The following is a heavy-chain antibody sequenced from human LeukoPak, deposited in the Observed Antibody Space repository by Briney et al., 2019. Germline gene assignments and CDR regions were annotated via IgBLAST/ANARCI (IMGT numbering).Heavy chain of an antibody. CDR2: IYPGDSDT. D-gene: IGHD6-13*01. CDR1: GYSFTSYW. CDR3: ARQRRAAAASTKSYYFDY. Sequence: GESLKISCKGSGYSFTSYWIGWVRQMSGKGLEWMGIIYPGDSDTRYSPSFQGQVTISADKSISTAYLQWSSLKASDTAMYYCARQRRAAAASTKSYYFDYWGQGTLVTVPS. J-gene: IGHJ4*02. V-gene: IGHV5-51*01.